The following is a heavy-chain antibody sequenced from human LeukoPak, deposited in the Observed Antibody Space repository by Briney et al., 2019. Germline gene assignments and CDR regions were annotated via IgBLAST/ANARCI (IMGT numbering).Heavy chain of an antibody. Sequence: SETLSLTCTVSAGSISSYYWGWIRQPPGKGLEWIGSIYYSGSTYYNPSLKSRVTISVDTSKNQFSLKLSSVTAADTAVYYCARIYYYYYYMDVWGKGTTVTISS. V-gene: IGHV4-39*01. CDR2: IYYSGST. CDR1: AGSISSYY. J-gene: IGHJ6*03. CDR3: ARIYYYYYYMDV.